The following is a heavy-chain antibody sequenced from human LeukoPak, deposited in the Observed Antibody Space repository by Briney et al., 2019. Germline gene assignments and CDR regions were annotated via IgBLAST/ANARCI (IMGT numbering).Heavy chain of an antibody. J-gene: IGHJ4*02. CDR3: ARVYGSGSYYPDY. CDR1: GFTFSSYG. Sequence: GGSLRLSCAASGFTFSSYGMRWVRQAPGKGLEWVAVIWYDGSNKYYADSVKGRFTISRDNSKNTLYLQMNSLRAEDTAVYYCARVYGSGSYYPDYWGQGTLVTVSS. D-gene: IGHD3-10*01. CDR2: IWYDGSNK. V-gene: IGHV3-33*01.